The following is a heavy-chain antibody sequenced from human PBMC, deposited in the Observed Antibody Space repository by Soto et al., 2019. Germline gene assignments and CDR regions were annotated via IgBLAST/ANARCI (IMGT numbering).Heavy chain of an antibody. J-gene: IGHJ6*02. CDR3: ARVEYSSSNYYYGMDV. D-gene: IGHD6-6*01. V-gene: IGHV4-31*03. CDR1: GGSISSGGYY. Sequence: QVQLQESGPGLVKPSQTLSLTCTVSGGSISSGGYYWSWIRQHPGKALGWIGYIYYSGSTYYNPSLKSRVTISVDTSKNQFSLQLSSVTAADTAVYYCARVEYSSSNYYYGMDVWGQGTTVTVSS. CDR2: IYYSGST.